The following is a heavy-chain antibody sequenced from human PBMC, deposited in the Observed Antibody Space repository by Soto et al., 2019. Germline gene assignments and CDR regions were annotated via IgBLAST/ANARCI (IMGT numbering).Heavy chain of an antibody. CDR1: GFTFSSYS. CDR2: ISSSSSTI. CDR3: ARGPYDFWSGYHIPIYYYYGMDV. J-gene: IGHJ6*02. Sequence: GGSLRLSCAASGFTFSSYSMNWVRQAPGKGLEWVSYISSSSSTIYYADSVKGRFTISRDNAKNSLYLQMNSLRDEDTAVYYCARGPYDFWSGYHIPIYYYYGMDVWGQGTTVTVSS. V-gene: IGHV3-48*02. D-gene: IGHD3-3*01.